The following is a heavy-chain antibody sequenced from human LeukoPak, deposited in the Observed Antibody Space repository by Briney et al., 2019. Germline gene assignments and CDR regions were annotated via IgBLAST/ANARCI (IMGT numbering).Heavy chain of an antibody. CDR2: IYTSGST. CDR3: ASVDSSSCYGGNYFDY. V-gene: IGHV4-4*07. CDR1: GGSISSYY. Sequence: PSETLSLTCTVSGGSISSYYWSWIRQPAGKGLEWIGRIYTSGSTNYNPSLKSRVTMSVDTSKNQFSLKLSSVTAADTAVYYCASVDSSSCYGGNYFDYWGQGTLVTVSS. J-gene: IGHJ4*02. D-gene: IGHD6-13*01.